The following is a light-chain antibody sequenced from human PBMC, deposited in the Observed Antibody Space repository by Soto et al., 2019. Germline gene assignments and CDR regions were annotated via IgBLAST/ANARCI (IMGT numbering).Light chain of an antibody. Sequence: DIQMTQSPSTLSASVGDRVTITCRASQSISSWLAWYQQKPGKAPNLLIYKASSLESGVPSRFSGSASVTEFTLTFSSLQPDDFATYYCQQYNSYPWTFGQGTKVEIK. CDR3: QQYNSYPWT. J-gene: IGKJ1*01. CDR1: QSISSW. CDR2: KAS. V-gene: IGKV1-5*03.